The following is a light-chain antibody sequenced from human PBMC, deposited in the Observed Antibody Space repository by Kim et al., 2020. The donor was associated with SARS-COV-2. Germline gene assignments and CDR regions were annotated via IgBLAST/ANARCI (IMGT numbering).Light chain of an antibody. J-gene: IGKJ2*01. V-gene: IGKV4-1*01. CDR1: QSVLYSSNNKNN. Sequence: DIVLTQSPDSLAVSLGERATINCKSSQSVLYSSNNKNNLAWYQQKPGQPPKLLIYWASTRESGVPDRFSGSGSGTDFTLTISSLQAEDVAVYYCQQFYNTPRTFGQGTSWRS. CDR3: QQFYNTPRT. CDR2: WAS.